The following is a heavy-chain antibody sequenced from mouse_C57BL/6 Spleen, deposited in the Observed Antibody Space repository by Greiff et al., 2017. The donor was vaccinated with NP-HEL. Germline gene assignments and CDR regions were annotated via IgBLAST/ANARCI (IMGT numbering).Heavy chain of an antibody. CDR1: GYTFTSYD. Sequence: VQLQQSGPELVKPGASVKLSCKASGYTFTSYDINWVKQRPGQGLEWIGWIYPRDGSTKYNETFKGKATLTVDTSSSTAYMERHSLTSEDSAVYFCASLITTVYWGQGTTLTVSS. CDR3: ASLITTVY. D-gene: IGHD1-1*01. CDR2: IYPRDGST. V-gene: IGHV1-85*01. J-gene: IGHJ2*01.